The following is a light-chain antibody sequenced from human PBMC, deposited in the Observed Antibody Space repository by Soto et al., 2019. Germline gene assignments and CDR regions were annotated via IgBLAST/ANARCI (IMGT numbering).Light chain of an antibody. V-gene: IGLV2-14*03. CDR1: SSDVGGYNY. J-gene: IGLJ1*01. Sequence: QSALTQPASVSGSPGQSITISCTGTSSDVGGYNYVSWYQQHPGKAPKLMIYDVSNRPSGVSNRFSGSKSGNTASLTISGLQAEDEADYYCSSYTSSSTGVLGTGTKVTV. CDR2: DVS. CDR3: SSYTSSSTGV.